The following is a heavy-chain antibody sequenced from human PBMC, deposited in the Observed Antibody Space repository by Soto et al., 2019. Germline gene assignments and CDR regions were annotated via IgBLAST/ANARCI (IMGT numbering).Heavy chain of an antibody. V-gene: IGHV1-8*01. J-gene: IGHJ5*02. CDR3: AGSMVRGVIIQDWFAP. Sequence: ASVKVSCKASGYTFTSYDINWVRQATGQGLEWMGWMNPNSGNTGYAQKFQGRVTMTRNTSISTAYMELSSLRSEDTAGYYCAGSMVRGVIIQDWFAPWGQGTLGTV. CDR2: MNPNSGNT. D-gene: IGHD3-10*01. CDR1: GYTFTSYD.